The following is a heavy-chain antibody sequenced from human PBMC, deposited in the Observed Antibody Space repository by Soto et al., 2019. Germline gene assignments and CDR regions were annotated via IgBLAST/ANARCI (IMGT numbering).Heavy chain of an antibody. V-gene: IGHV3-74*01. D-gene: IGHD1-26*01. J-gene: IGHJ5*02. CDR1: GFTFDYYW. CDR2: INTDGSRT. CDR3: ARVATGSYNWFDP. Sequence: GGSLRLSCAASGFTFDYYWMHWVRQAPGKGLVWVSRINTDGSRTNYADSVKGRFTISRDNAKNTLYLQMNSLRAEDTAVYYCARVATGSYNWFDPWGQGTQVTVSS.